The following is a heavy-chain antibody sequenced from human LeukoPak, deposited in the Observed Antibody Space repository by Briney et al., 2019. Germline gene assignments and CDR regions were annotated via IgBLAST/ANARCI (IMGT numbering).Heavy chain of an antibody. CDR1: GFTVSNKY. D-gene: IGHD3-22*01. CDR3: ARGLFLSGYLDAFDI. V-gene: IGHV3-53*01. Sequence: PGGSLRLSCAASGFTVSNKYMTWVRQAPGKGLEWVSLIYSDGRTYYADSVKGRCTISRDNSKNTLYLQMNSLRVGDTAVYYCARGLFLSGYLDAFDIWGQGTVVTVSS. CDR2: IYSDGRT. J-gene: IGHJ3*02.